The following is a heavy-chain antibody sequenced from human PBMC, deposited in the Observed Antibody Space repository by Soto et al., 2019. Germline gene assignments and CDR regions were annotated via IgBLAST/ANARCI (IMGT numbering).Heavy chain of an antibody. Sequence: TGGSLRLSCAPSGFTFSNYAMSWVRQAPGKGLEWVSGISDSGGRTYYADSVKGRFTISRDNSKNTLFLQMNSLRAEDTAVYYCAKEVAYDFWSRAFDIWGQGTMVTVSS. D-gene: IGHD3-3*01. V-gene: IGHV3-23*01. CDR2: ISDSGGRT. J-gene: IGHJ3*02. CDR3: AKEVAYDFWSRAFDI. CDR1: GFTFSNYA.